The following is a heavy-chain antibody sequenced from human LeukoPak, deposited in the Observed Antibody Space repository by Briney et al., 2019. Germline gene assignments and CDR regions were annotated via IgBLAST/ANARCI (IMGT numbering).Heavy chain of an antibody. V-gene: IGHV3-30*01. J-gene: IGHJ3*01. Sequence: GGSLRLSCGASGFTFTDYAFHWVRQAPGKGLEWVTIISYSGESYADSVRGRFAISRDNSKNTVYLQMDSLRADDTAMYYCARNHFNQNVFDVWGQGTMVTVSS. CDR3: ARNHFNQNVFDV. CDR2: ISYSGE. D-gene: IGHD1-14*01. CDR1: GFTFTDYA.